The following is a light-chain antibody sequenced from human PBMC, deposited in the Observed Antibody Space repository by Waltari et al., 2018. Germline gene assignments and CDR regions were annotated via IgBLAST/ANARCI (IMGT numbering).Light chain of an antibody. V-gene: IGLV2-23*02. CDR2: EVS. J-gene: IGLJ3*02. Sequence: QSALTLPASVSGSPRQSITISCTGTSSDVGCNNLVSWYQQHPGKAPELMIYEVSKRPSGVSNRFSGSKSGNAASLTISGLQAEDEADYYCCSYAGSSTWVFGGGTKLTVL. CDR1: SSDVGCNNL. CDR3: CSYAGSSTWV.